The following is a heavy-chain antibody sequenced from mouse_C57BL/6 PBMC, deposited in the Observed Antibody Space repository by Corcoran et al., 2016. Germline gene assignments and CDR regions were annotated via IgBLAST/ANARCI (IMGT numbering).Heavy chain of an antibody. Sequence: EVQLQQSGPELVKPGASVKISCKASGYTFTDYYMNWVKQSHGKSLEWIGDINPNNGGTSYNQKFKGKATLTVDKSSSTAYMELRSLTSEDSAVYYCARRWLRPLFFDVWGTGTTVTVSS. D-gene: IGHD2-2*01. CDR2: INPNNGGT. J-gene: IGHJ1*03. CDR3: ARRWLRPLFFDV. CDR1: GYTFTDYY. V-gene: IGHV1-26*01.